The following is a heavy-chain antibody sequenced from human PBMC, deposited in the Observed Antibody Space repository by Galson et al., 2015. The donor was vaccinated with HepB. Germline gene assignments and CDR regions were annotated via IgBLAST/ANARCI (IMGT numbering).Heavy chain of an antibody. D-gene: IGHD1/OR15-1a*01. J-gene: IGHJ4*02. CDR2: IDPSDSYT. CDR3: ARHEHPNDYGDY. Sequence: QSGAEVKKPGESLKISCKGSGYSFTSYWISWARQMPGKGLEWMGRIDPSDSYTNYSPSFQGHVTISADKSISTAYLQWSSLKASDTAMYYCARHEHPNDYGDYWGQGTLVTVSS. V-gene: IGHV5-10-1*01. CDR1: GYSFTSYW.